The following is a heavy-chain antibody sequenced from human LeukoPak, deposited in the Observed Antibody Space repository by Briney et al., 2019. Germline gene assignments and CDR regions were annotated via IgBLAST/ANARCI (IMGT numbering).Heavy chain of an antibody. D-gene: IGHD4-23*01. J-gene: IGHJ3*02. V-gene: IGHV3-48*03. CDR1: GFTFSSYE. CDR3: ASGTTVVTHDAFDI. Sequence: PGGSLRLSCAASGFTFSSYEMNWVRQAPGKGLEWVSYISSSGSTIYYADSVKGRFTISRDNAKNSLYLQMNSLRAEDTAVYYCASGTTVVTHDAFDIWGQGTMVTVSS. CDR2: ISSSGSTI.